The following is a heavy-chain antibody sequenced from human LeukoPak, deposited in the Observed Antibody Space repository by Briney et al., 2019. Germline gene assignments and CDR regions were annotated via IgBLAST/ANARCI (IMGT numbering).Heavy chain of an antibody. D-gene: IGHD1-20*01. Sequence: SGPTLVNPTQTLTLTCTFSGFSLSTSGVGVGWIRQPPVKALEWLALIYWNDDKRYSPSLKSRLTITKDTSKNQVVLTMTNMDPVDTATYYCAHSYYNWNPSSYFDYWGQGTLVTVSS. CDR2: IYWNDDK. CDR3: AHSYYNWNPSSYFDY. CDR1: GFSLSTSGVG. V-gene: IGHV2-5*01. J-gene: IGHJ4*02.